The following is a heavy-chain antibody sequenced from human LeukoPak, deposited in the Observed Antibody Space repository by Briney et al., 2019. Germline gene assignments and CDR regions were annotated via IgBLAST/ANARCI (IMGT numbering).Heavy chain of an antibody. CDR3: ARGRYGSLFDY. D-gene: IGHD3-10*01. J-gene: IGHJ4*02. CDR1: GGYFSGYY. Sequence: SETLSLTCAVYGGYFSGYYWSWIRQPPGKGLERIGEINHSGSTNYNPSLKSRLTMSVDTSKNQFSLKLTSVTAADTAVYYCARGRYGSLFDYWGQGTLVTVSS. V-gene: IGHV4-34*01. CDR2: INHSGST.